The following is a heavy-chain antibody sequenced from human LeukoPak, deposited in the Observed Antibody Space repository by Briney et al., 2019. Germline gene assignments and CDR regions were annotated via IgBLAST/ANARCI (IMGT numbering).Heavy chain of an antibody. J-gene: IGHJ5*02. CDR3: ARHTTLDP. D-gene: IGHD1-14*01. V-gene: IGHV3-7*01. CDR2: IKQDGSEK. Sequence: GGSLRLSCAVSGFTFSDYWMSWVRQAPGKGLEWVANIKQDGSEKHYVDSVKGRFTISRDNVKNSLYLQMNSLRAEDTAVYYCARHTTLDPWGQGALVTVSS. CDR1: GFTFSDYW.